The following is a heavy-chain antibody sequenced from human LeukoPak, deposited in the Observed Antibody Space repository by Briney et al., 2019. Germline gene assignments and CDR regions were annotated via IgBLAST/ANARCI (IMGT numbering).Heavy chain of an antibody. Sequence: GSLRLSCAASGFTFSSYAMHWVRQAPGKGLEWVAVISYDGSYKYYVDSVKGRFTISRDISKNTLYLQMNSLRAEDTAVYYCAKERVLSDAFDIWGQGTMVTVSS. CDR3: AKERVLSDAFDI. CDR2: ISYDGSYK. J-gene: IGHJ3*02. V-gene: IGHV3-30*04. D-gene: IGHD4/OR15-4a*01. CDR1: GFTFSSYA.